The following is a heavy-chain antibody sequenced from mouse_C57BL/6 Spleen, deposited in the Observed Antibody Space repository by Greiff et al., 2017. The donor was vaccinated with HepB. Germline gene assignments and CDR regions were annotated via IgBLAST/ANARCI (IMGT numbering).Heavy chain of an antibody. J-gene: IGHJ3*01. V-gene: IGHV1-64*01. CDR3: ARSSDYDDGGFAY. CDR1: GYTFTSYW. D-gene: IGHD2-4*01. Sequence: QVQLQQPGAELVKPGASVKLSCKASGYTFTSYWMHWVKQRPGQGLEWIGMIHPNSGSTNYNEKFKSKATLTVDKSSSTAYMQLSSLTSEDSAVYYCARSSDYDDGGFAYWGQGTLVTVSA. CDR2: IHPNSGST.